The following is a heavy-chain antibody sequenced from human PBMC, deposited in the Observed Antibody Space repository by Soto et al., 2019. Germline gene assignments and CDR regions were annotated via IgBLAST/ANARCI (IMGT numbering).Heavy chain of an antibody. CDR1: GGTFSSYA. CDR3: ARDRGQRGYYYGMDV. Sequence: GASVKVSCKASGGTFSSYAISWVRQAPGQGLEWMGGIIPIFGTANYAQKFQGRVTITADESTSTAYMELSSLRSEDTAVYYCARDRGQRGYYYGMDVWGQGTTVTVSS. D-gene: IGHD5-12*01. CDR2: IIPIFGTA. V-gene: IGHV1-69*13. J-gene: IGHJ6*02.